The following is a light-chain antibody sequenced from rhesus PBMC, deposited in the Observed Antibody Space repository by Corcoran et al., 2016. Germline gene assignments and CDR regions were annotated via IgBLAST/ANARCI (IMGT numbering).Light chain of an antibody. Sequence: DIQMTQSPSSLSASVGDTVTITCRASQAISNNVAWYQQKPGKVPTLLIYYGYTRQSGVPSRFSGSGSWTDFNLTISSLQPEDFATFYCQHGYATPYSFGQGTKVEIK. CDR1: QAISNN. V-gene: IGKV1S15*01. CDR3: QHGYATPYS. CDR2: YGY. J-gene: IGKJ2*01.